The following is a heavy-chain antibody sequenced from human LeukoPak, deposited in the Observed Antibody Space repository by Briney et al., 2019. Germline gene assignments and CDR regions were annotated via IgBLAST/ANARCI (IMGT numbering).Heavy chain of an antibody. J-gene: IGHJ6*03. CDR1: GFTFDDYA. CDR2: ISWNSGSI. D-gene: IGHD2-21*01. V-gene: IGHV3-9*01. CDR3: ARFAEVYYYIDV. Sequence: GGSLRLSCAASGFTFDDYAMHWVRQAPGKGLEWVSGISWNSGSIGYADSVKGRFTISRDDAKKSVYLQMDSLRADDTAVYYCARFAEVYYYIDVWGTGTTVTVSS.